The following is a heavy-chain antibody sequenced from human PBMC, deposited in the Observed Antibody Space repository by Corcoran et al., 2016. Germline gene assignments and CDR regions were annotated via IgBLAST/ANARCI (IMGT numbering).Heavy chain of an antibody. V-gene: IGHV1-46*01. CDR2: INPSDGST. CDR1: GYPFSNYY. J-gene: IGHJ4*02. CDR3: ARLPNPESSSPKPSDD. Sequence: QVQLVQSGAEVKKPGASVKVSCKASGYPFSNYYMHWVRQAPGQGLEWMGIINPSDGSTRYAQKFQGRVTMTSDTSTITVYMELSSLRSEDTAVYYSARLPNPESSSPKPSDDWGQGTLVTVSS. D-gene: IGHD6-6*01.